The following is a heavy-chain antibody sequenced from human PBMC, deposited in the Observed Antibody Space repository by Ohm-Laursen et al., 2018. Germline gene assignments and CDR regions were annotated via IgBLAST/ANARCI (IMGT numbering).Heavy chain of an antibody. CDR1: GGSFSGYY. D-gene: IGHD1-26*01. CDR3: ASRRVGAGVVDY. Sequence: SETLSLTCAVYGGSFSGYYWSWIRQPPGKGLEWIGEINHSGSTNYNPSLKSRVTISVDTSKNQFSLKLSSVTAADTAVYYCASRRVGAGVVDYWGQGTLVTVSS. CDR2: INHSGST. V-gene: IGHV4-34*01. J-gene: IGHJ4*02.